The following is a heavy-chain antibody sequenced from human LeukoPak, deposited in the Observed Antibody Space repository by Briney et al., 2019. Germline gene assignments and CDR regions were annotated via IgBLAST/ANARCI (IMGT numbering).Heavy chain of an antibody. V-gene: IGHV3-53*01. CDR1: GFTVSSNY. CDR3: ARTMATSRYYYYYGMDV. CDR2: IYSGGST. D-gene: IGHD5-24*01. Sequence: GGSLRLSCAASGFTVSSNYMSWVRQAPGKGLEWVSVIYSGGSTYYADSVKGRFTISRDNSKNTLYLQMNSLRAEDTAVYYCARTMATSRYYYYYGMDVWGQGTTVTVSS. J-gene: IGHJ6*02.